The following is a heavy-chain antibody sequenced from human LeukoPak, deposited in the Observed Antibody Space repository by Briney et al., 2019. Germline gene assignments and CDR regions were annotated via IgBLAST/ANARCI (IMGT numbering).Heavy chain of an antibody. J-gene: IGHJ4*02. CDR1: GLTFSSYG. D-gene: IGHD6-13*01. V-gene: IGHV3-23*01. CDR2: ISGSGGST. CDR3: AKDGYSSSWYFDY. Sequence: PGGSLRLSCAASGLTFSSYGMSWVRQAPGKGLEWVSAISGSGGSTYYADSVKGRFTISRDNSKNTLYLQMNSLRAEDTAVYYCAKDGYSSSWYFDYWGQGTLVTVSS.